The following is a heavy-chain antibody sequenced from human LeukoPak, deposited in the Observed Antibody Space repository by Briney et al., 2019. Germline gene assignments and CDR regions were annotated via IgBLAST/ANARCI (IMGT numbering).Heavy chain of an antibody. J-gene: IGHJ4*02. Sequence: ASVKVSCKASGYTFTNLDINWVRQATGQGLEWMGWMNPNSGNTGYAQKFQGRVTITRNTSISTAYMELSSLRSEDTAVYYCARLDIVVVPAAISYFDYWGQGTLVTVSS. D-gene: IGHD2-2*01. V-gene: IGHV1-8*03. CDR1: GYTFTNLD. CDR2: MNPNSGNT. CDR3: ARLDIVVVPAAISYFDY.